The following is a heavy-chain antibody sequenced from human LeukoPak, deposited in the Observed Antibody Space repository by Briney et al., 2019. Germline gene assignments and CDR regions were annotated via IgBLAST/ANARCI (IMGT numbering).Heavy chain of an antibody. CDR2: IYTSGST. CDR1: GGSISSSNW. D-gene: IGHD3-22*01. J-gene: IGHJ3*02. Sequence: SGTLSLTCAVSGGSISSSNWWSWVRQPPGKGLEWIGRIYTSGSTNYNPSLKSRVTISVDTSKNQFSLKLSSVTAADTAVYYCASWRRRHYYYDSGGNAFDIWGQGTMVTVSS. CDR3: ASWRRRHYYYDSGGNAFDI. V-gene: IGHV4-4*02.